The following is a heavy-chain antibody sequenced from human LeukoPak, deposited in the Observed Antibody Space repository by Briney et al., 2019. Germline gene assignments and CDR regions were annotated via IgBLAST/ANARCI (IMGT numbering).Heavy chain of an antibody. J-gene: IGHJ4*02. D-gene: IGHD2-2*01. CDR2: IYYSGST. CDR1: GGSISSGDYY. CDR3: ASLGYCSSTSCFRTPGDY. V-gene: IGHV4-30-4*08. Sequence: SQTLSLTCTVSGGSISSGDYYWSWIRQLPGKGLEWIGYIYYSGSTYYNPSLKSRVTISVDTSKNQFSLKLSSVTAADTAVYYCASLGYCSSTSCFRTPGDYWGQGTLVTVSS.